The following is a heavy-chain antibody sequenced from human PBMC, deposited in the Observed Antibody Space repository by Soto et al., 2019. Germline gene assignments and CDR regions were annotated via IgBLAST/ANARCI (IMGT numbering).Heavy chain of an antibody. D-gene: IGHD2-15*01. CDR2: ISYDGSNQ. Sequence: QVQLVESGGGVVQPGRSLRLSCAASGFTFSTYPMHWVRQAPGKGLEWVAVISYDGSNQHYADPVKGRSTVSRDNYKNTLYVQFDSQEAEDTAVYYCVREGYCSGGSCSLFDYWGQGSLVTVSS. CDR3: VREGYCSGGSCSLFDY. J-gene: IGHJ4*02. V-gene: IGHV3-30-3*01. CDR1: GFTFSTYP.